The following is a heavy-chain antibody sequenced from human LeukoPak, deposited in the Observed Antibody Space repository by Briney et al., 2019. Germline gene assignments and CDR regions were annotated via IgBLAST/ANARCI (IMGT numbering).Heavy chain of an antibody. D-gene: IGHD6-19*01. V-gene: IGHV3-23*01. CDR1: GFTFSSYA. Sequence: GGSLRLSCAASGFTFSSYAMSWVRQAPGKGLEWVSAISGSGGSTYYADSVKGRFTISRDNSKNTLYLQMNSLRADDTAVYYCAKIQGWFNDAFHIGGQGTMVTVSS. CDR2: ISGSGGST. CDR3: AKIQGWFNDAFHI. J-gene: IGHJ3*02.